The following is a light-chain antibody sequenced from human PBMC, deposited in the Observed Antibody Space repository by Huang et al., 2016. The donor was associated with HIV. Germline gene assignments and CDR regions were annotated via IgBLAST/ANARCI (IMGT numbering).Light chain of an antibody. J-gene: IGKJ2*01. CDR1: QKLLHSDGHNL. CDR2: LGS. V-gene: IGKV2-28*01. Sequence: VMTQSPLSLPVTPGQPASISCNSSQKLLHSDGHNLLDWYLQRPGQSPQLLIFLGSNRAPGVSDRLSGSGSGTAFTLEISRVEADDVGVYYCMQGLQTPPTFGQGTKVEI. CDR3: MQGLQTPPT.